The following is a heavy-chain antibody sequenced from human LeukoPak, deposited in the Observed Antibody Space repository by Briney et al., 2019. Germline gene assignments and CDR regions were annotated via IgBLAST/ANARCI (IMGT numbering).Heavy chain of an antibody. CDR3: ARVEMATVHDAFDI. J-gene: IGHJ3*02. Sequence: GGSLRLSCAASGFTFSSYAMHWVRQAPGKGLEWVAVISYDGSNKYYADSVKGRFTISRDNSKNTLYLQMNSLRAEDTAVYYCARVEMATVHDAFDIWGQGTMVTVSS. V-gene: IGHV3-30-3*01. CDR1: GFTFSSYA. D-gene: IGHD5-24*01. CDR2: ISYDGSNK.